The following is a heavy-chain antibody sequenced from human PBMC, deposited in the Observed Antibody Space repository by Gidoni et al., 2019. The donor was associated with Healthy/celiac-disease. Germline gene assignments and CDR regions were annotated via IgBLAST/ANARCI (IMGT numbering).Heavy chain of an antibody. Sequence: QVQLQESGPGLVKPSETLSLTCTVSGGSISSYYWSWIRQPPGKGLEWIGYIYYSVSTNYNPSLKSRVTISVDTSKNQFSLKLSSVTAADTAVYYCAGGKIVALTDVWGQGTTVTVSS. V-gene: IGHV4-59*01. D-gene: IGHD5-12*01. CDR2: IYYSVST. J-gene: IGHJ6*02. CDR1: GGSISSYY. CDR3: AGGKIVALTDV.